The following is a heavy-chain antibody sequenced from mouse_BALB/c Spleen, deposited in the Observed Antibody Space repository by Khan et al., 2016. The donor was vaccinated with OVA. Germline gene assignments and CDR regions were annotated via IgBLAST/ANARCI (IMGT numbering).Heavy chain of an antibody. CDR2: IYPGSGNT. V-gene: IGHV1-77*01. D-gene: IGHD2-3*01. J-gene: IGHJ2*01. CDR3: ARMDTTSLDY. Sequence: QVQLQQSGTELARPGASVKLSCKASGYTFTDYYITWVKQRTGQGLEWIGEIYPGSGNTYYNAKFKGKATLTADKSSNTAYMQLSSLTSDDSAVYCCARMDTTSLDYWGQGTTLTVSS. CDR1: GYTFTDYY.